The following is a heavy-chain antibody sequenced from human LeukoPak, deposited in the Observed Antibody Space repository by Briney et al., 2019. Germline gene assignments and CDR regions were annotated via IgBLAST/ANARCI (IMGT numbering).Heavy chain of an antibody. J-gene: IGHJ3*01. CDR2: ISSSSSYI. D-gene: IGHD3-22*01. V-gene: IGHV3-21*01. Sequence: PGGSLRLSCAASGFTFSSYSMNWVRQAPGKGLEWVSSISSSSSYIYYADSVKGRFTIYRDNDTHSLYLQMNSLRAEDTAVYSCARDVSMIARIHAFDVWGQGTTVTVSS. CDR1: GFTFSSYS. CDR3: ARDVSMIARIHAFDV.